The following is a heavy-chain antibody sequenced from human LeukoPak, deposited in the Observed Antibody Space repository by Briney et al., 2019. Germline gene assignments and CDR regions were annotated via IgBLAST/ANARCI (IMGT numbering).Heavy chain of an antibody. CDR2: IRYDGSNK. V-gene: IGHV3-30*02. CDR1: GFTFSSYG. CDR3: AKAAEKRWLTGYYFDY. Sequence: GGSLRLSCAASGFTFSSYGMHWVRQAPGKGLEWVAFIRYDGSNKYYADSVKGRFTISRDNSKNTLYLQMNSLRAEDTAVYYCAKAAEKRWLTGYYFDYWGQGTLVTVSS. J-gene: IGHJ4*02. D-gene: IGHD5-24*01.